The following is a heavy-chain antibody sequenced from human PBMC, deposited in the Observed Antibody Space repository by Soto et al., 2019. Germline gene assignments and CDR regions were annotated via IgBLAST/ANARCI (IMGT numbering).Heavy chain of an antibody. V-gene: IGHV3-30*03. J-gene: IGHJ4*02. CDR2: ISYDGNNK. D-gene: IGHD4-17*01. Sequence: GGSLRLSCAASEFTFSNYAMHWVRQAPGKGLQWLAVISYDGNNKYYADSVEGRFTISRDNSKNTVYLQMNSLRLEDTAVYYCARGPSYSDSYFDHWGQGTLVSVSS. CDR3: ARGPSYSDSYFDH. CDR1: EFTFSNYA.